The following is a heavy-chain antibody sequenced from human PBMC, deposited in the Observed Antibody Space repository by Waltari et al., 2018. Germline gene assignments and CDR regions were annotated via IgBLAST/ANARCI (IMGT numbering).Heavy chain of an antibody. D-gene: IGHD3-22*01. V-gene: IGHV4-39*07. CDR2: IYYSGST. CDR3: ARGDSSGYYSVGY. CDR1: GGSISSSSYY. Sequence: QLQLQESGPGLVKPSETLSLTCTVSGGSISSSSYYWGWIRQPPGKGLEWIGSIYYSGSTYYNPSLKSRVTISVDTSKNQFSLKLSSVTAADTAVDYCARGDSSGYYSVGYWGQGTLVTVSS. J-gene: IGHJ4*02.